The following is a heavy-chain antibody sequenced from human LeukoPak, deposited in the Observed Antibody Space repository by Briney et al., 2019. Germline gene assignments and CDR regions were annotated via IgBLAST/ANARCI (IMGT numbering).Heavy chain of an antibody. Sequence: PGGSLRLSCAASGFTPRSSAMSWVRQAPGKGLEWVSAISGDGGTIPYAASVRGRFTISRDNAKNTLFLQMSSLRAGDTALYYCAKELYGNPSGYWGQGTRVTVSS. V-gene: IGHV3-23*01. D-gene: IGHD2-8*01. CDR2: ISGDGGTI. CDR3: AKELYGNPSGY. CDR1: GFTPRSSA. J-gene: IGHJ4*02.